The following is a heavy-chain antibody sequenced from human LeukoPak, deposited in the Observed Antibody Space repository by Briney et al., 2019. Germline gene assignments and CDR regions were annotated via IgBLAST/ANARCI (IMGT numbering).Heavy chain of an antibody. J-gene: IGHJ1*01. D-gene: IGHD5-18*01. Sequence: GGSLRLSCAASGFTFSGSAMHWVRQASGKGLEWVGRIRSKANSYATAYAASVKGRFTISRDNSKNTLYLQMNSLRAEDTAVYYCARDPSIQLWLTYFQHWGQGTLVTVSS. CDR1: GFTFSGSA. CDR3: ARDPSIQLWLTYFQH. V-gene: IGHV3-73*01. CDR2: IRSKANSYAT.